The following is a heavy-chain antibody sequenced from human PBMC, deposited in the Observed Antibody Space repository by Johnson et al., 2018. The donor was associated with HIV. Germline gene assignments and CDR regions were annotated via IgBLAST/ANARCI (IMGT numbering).Heavy chain of an antibody. CDR2: ISYDGTHK. D-gene: IGHD3-16*01. CDR1: GFTFSDYY. J-gene: IGHJ3*02. Sequence: VQLVESRGGVVQPGRSLRLSCAASGFTFSDYYMSWIRQAPGKGLEWVAVISYDGTHKYYADSVKGRFTISRDNSKNKLYLQTNSLRAEDTAVFYCARDRYYGLAWGWAFDIWGQGTMVTVSS. CDR3: ARDRYYGLAWGWAFDI. V-gene: IGHV3-30*03.